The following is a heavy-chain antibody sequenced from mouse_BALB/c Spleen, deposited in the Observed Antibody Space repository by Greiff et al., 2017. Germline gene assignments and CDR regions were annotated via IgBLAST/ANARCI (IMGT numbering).Heavy chain of an antibody. CDR3: ASMEYYGSSYFYAMDY. CDR2: INPSSGYT. CDR1: GYTFTSYT. J-gene: IGHJ4*01. V-gene: IGHV1-4*01. D-gene: IGHD1-1*01. Sequence: QVQLKESGAELARPGASVKMSCKASGYTFTSYTMHWVKQRPGQGLEWIGYINPSSGYTNYNQKFKDKATLTADKSSSTAYMQLSSLTSEDSAVYYCASMEYYGSSYFYAMDYWGQGTSGTVSS.